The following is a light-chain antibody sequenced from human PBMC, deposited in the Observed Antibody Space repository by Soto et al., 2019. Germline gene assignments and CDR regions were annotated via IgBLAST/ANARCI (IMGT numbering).Light chain of an antibody. CDR3: QQYNLRPPYT. CDR1: KRVSIK. V-gene: IGKV3-15*01. J-gene: IGKJ2*01. Sequence: EIVLTQSPATLSVSPGERVTLSCRASKRVSIKLAWYQQKPGQAPRLLISDTSTRATGIPARFSGSGFATDFTLTISSLQSEDFAVYYCQQYNLRPPYTFGQGTKLESK. CDR2: DTS.